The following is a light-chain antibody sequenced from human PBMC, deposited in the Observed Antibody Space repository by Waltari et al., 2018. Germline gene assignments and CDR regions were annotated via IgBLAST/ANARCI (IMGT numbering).Light chain of an antibody. J-gene: IGLJ1*01. Sequence: QSALTQPPSASGSPGQSVTISCTGTSSDVGAYNYVSWYQQHSGKAPRLMIYEVNNRPSGVPDRFSGSKSGNTASLTVSGLQAEDEADYYCSSYARNIHYVFGSGTKVTVL. V-gene: IGLV2-8*01. CDR1: SSDVGAYNY. CDR2: EVN. CDR3: SSYARNIHYV.